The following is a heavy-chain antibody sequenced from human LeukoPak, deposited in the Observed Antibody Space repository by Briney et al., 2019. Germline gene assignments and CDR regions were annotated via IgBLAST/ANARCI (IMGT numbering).Heavy chain of an antibody. D-gene: IGHD3-10*01. CDR2: ISYDGSNK. CDR1: GFTFSSYA. V-gene: IGHV3-30-3*01. CDR3: ARVWFGELLSPFDY. J-gene: IGHJ4*02. Sequence: GGSLRLSCAASGFTFSSYAMHWVRQAPGKGLEWVAVISYDGSNKYYADSVKGRFTISRDNSKNTLYLQMNSLRAEDTAVYYCARVWFGELLSPFDYWGQGTLVTVSS.